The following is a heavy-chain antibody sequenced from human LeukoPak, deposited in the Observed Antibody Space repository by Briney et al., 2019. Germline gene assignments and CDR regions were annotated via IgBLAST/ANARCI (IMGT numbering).Heavy chain of an antibody. CDR3: AKFMTTLTTDYVDS. V-gene: IGHV3-30*04. CDR2: ISYDGSNK. D-gene: IGHD4-11*01. CDR1: GFTFSSYA. Sequence: GWSLRLSCAASGFTFSSYAMHWVRQAPGKGLEWVAVISYDGSNKYYADSVKGRFTISRDNSKNTLHVQMNSLRAEDSAVYYCAKFMTTLTTDYVDSWGQGTLVSVSS. J-gene: IGHJ4*02.